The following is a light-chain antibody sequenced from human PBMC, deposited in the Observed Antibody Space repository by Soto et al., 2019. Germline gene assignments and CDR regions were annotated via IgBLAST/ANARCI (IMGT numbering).Light chain of an antibody. J-gene: IGLJ2*01. Sequence: QSVLTQPPSASGSPGQSVTISCTGTSSDVGGYNYVSWYQQHPGKAPKLMIYDVSKRPSGVPDRFSGSKSGNTASLTVSGLQAEDEADYYCSSYAGSNNLVFGGGTKLPVL. CDR3: SSYAGSNNLV. CDR2: DVS. V-gene: IGLV2-8*01. CDR1: SSDVGGYNY.